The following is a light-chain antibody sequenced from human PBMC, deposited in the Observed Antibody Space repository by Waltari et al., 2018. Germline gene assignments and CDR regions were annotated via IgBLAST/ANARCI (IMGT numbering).Light chain of an antibody. CDR1: NSNIGAGYD. Sequence: QSVLTQPPSVSGAPGQRVTISCTGRNSNIGAGYDVQWYQQLPGTPPKLLISGSSNRHSGGPDRFSGSKSGTSASLAITGLQAEDEADYYCQSYDSSLSGCVFGTGTKVTVL. J-gene: IGLJ1*01. V-gene: IGLV1-40*01. CDR2: GSS. CDR3: QSYDSSLSGCV.